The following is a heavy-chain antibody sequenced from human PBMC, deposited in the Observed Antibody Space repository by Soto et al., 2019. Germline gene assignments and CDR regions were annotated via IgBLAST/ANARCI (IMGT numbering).Heavy chain of an antibody. D-gene: IGHD1-26*01. CDR1: GGSVSGYY. Sequence: PSETLSLTCTVSGGSVSGYYWSWIRQPPGKGLEWIGYIYFRGSTRNNPSLESRATISVDTSEKQVSLKLVSVTAADTAVYYCARLILVGATLYLDYWGQGTKVNVS. J-gene: IGHJ4*02. CDR3: ARLILVGATLYLDY. CDR2: IYFRGST. V-gene: IGHV4-59*02.